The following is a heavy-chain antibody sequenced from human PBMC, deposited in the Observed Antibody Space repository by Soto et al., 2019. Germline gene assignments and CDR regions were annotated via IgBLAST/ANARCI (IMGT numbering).Heavy chain of an antibody. V-gene: IGHV3-33*01. J-gene: IGHJ6*02. Sequence: QVQLVESGGGVVQPGRSLRLSCAASGFTFRSYGMHWVRQAPGKGLEWVAVIWYDGSNKYYADSVKGRFTISRDNSKNTLYLQMNSLRAEDTAVYYCARDRGYCSSTSCPIGMDVWGQGTTVTVSS. CDR3: ARDRGYCSSTSCPIGMDV. D-gene: IGHD2-2*03. CDR2: IWYDGSNK. CDR1: GFTFRSYG.